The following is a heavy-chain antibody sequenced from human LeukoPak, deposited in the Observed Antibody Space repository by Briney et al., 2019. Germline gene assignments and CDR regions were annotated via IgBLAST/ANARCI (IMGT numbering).Heavy chain of an antibody. D-gene: IGHD1-26*01. CDR2: IIPISGTT. Sequence: ASVKVSCETSGGTFTSCAITWVRQAPGQGLEWMGKIIPISGTTNYAQKFQGRVTFTADESTSTAYMELSSLRSEDTALYYCARKLRLGGNWFDPWGQGTLVTVSS. V-gene: IGHV1-69*15. CDR1: GGTFTSCA. CDR3: ARKLRLGGNWFDP. J-gene: IGHJ5*02.